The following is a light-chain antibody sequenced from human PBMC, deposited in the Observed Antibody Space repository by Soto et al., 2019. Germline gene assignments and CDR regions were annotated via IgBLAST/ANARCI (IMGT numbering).Light chain of an antibody. CDR1: QSISNF. V-gene: IGKV1-39*01. CDR2: AAS. J-gene: IGKJ1*01. CDR3: QQFNTYRT. Sequence: DIQMTQSPSSLSASVGDRVTITCRSSQSISNFLNWYQQKPGKAPKLLIQAASSLQSGPPSRFSGSGSETDFAPPISSLQPEVFATFFCQQFNTYRTFGKGTKV.